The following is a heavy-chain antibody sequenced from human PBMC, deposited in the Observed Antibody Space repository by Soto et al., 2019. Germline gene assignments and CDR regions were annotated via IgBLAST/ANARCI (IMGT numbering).Heavy chain of an antibody. V-gene: IGHV3-7*01. Sequence: EVQLVESGGGLVQPGGSLRLSCAASGFTFSSYWMSWVRQAPGKGLEWVANIKQDGSEKYYVDSVKGRFTISRDNAKNSLYLQMNRLRDEDTAVYYCARVSGSELWFGGYYYMDVWGKGTTVTVSS. D-gene: IGHD3-10*01. CDR3: ARVSGSELWFGGYYYMDV. J-gene: IGHJ6*03. CDR1: GFTFSSYW. CDR2: IKQDGSEK.